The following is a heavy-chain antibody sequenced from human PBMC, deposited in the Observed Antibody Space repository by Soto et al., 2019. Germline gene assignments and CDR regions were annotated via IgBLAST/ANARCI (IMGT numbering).Heavy chain of an antibody. CDR2: IRDRAFSYAT. CDR3: TRHISAAQDY. Sequence: EVLLVESGGGLVQPGGSLKLSCAASGFVFKDSSIHWVRQASGKGLEWVGRIRDRAFSYATAYAASVKGRFTISRDDSTNTAYLQMNSLKTKDTAIYYCTRHISAAQDYWGQGTLVTVSS. D-gene: IGHD1-20*01. CDR1: GFVFKDSS. V-gene: IGHV3-73*01. J-gene: IGHJ4*02.